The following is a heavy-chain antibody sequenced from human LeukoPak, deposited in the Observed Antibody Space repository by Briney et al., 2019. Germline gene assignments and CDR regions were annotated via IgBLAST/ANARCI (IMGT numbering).Heavy chain of an antibody. V-gene: IGHV3-23*01. CDR1: GFTFSSYA. Sequence: SGGSLRLSCAASGFTFSSYAMSWVRQAPGKGLEWVSAISGSGGSTYYADSVKGRFTISRDNSKNTLYLQMNSLRAEDTAVYYCAKDFLYDSSNLGGMDVWGQGTTVTVSS. CDR3: AKDFLYDSSNLGGMDV. CDR2: ISGSGGST. D-gene: IGHD3-22*01. J-gene: IGHJ6*02.